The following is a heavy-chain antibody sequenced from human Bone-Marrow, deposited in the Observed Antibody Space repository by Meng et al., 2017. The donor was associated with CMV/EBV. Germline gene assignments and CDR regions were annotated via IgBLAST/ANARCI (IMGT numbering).Heavy chain of an antibody. V-gene: IGHV3-30-3*01. Sequence: GESLKISCAASGFTFSSYAMHWVRQAPGKGLEWVAVISYDGSNKYYADSVKGRFTISRDNSKNTLYLQMNSLRAEDTAVYYCAKDGVTVVPAANEYYFDYWGQGTLVTVSS. CDR1: GFTFSSYA. CDR3: AKDGVTVVPAANEYYFDY. J-gene: IGHJ4*02. CDR2: ISYDGSNK. D-gene: IGHD2-2*01.